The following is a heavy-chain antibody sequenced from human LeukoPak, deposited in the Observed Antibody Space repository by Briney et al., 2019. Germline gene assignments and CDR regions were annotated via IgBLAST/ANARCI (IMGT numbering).Heavy chain of an antibody. CDR2: VSAYNGNT. CDR1: GFPFTSYG. J-gene: IGHJ4*02. V-gene: IGHV1-18*01. D-gene: IGHD5-18*01. CDR3: ARGGANSYGSDY. Sequence: ASVKVSFKASGFPFTSYGFSWVRQAPGQGLEWMGWVSAYNGNTNYVEEFQGRVIMTTDTSATTAYMELSSLRSEDTAVYYCARGGANSYGSDYWGQGTLVTVSS.